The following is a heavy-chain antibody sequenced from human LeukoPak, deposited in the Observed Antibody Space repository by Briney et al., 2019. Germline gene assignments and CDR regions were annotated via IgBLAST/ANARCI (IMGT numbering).Heavy chain of an antibody. CDR1: GYSFTSYW. CDR3: AKSGPAAPSYYHYGMDV. D-gene: IGHD2-2*01. J-gene: IGHJ6*04. V-gene: IGHV5-10-1*01. CDR2: IDPSDSYT. Sequence: GESLKISCKGSGYSFTSYWISWVRQMPGKGMEWMGRIDPSDSYTNYSPSFQGHVTISADKSISTAYPQWSSLKASDTAMYYCAKSGPAAPSYYHYGMDVWGKGTTVTVSS.